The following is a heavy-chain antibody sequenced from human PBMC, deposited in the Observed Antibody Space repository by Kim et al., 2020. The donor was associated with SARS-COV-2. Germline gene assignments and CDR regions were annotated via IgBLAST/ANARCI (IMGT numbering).Heavy chain of an antibody. J-gene: IGHJ6*02. CDR3: ARGVGDIVVVPAATYGMDG. CDR2: INHSGST. V-gene: IGHV4-34*01. D-gene: IGHD2-2*01. CDR1: GGSFSGYY. Sequence: SETLSLTCAVYGGSFSGYYWSWIRQPPGKGLEWIGEINHSGSTNYNPSLKSRVTISVDTSKNQFSLKLSSVTAADTAVYYCARGVGDIVVVPAATYGMDGWGQGTTVTVSS.